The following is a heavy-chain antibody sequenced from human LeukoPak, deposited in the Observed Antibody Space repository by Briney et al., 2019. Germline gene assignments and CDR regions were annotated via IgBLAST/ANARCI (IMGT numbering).Heavy chain of an antibody. CDR2: LPPDELGI. D-gene: IGHD6-6*01. J-gene: IGHJ4*02. Sequence: PGGSLRLSCAASGFPFTNYWMHWVRQAPGMGLVWVSRLPPDELGIIYADSVKGRFTVSRDNAKNTVYLQMNNLRVDDTAMYYCVGTIASRGSEYWGQGALVTVSS. CDR1: GFPFTNYW. CDR3: VGTIASRGSEY. V-gene: IGHV3-74*01.